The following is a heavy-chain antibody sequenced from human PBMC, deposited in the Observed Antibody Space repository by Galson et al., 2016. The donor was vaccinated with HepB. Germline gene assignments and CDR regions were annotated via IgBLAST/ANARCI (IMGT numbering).Heavy chain of an antibody. CDR1: GASISSRAYY. D-gene: IGHD4-17*01. CDR3: ARRRNDYGDYLVDY. Sequence: SETLSLTCTVSGASISSRAYYWAWIRRPPGAGLEWIGSIFYSGNTYYSPSLKSRVTMSVDTPKNQFSLRLSSVTAADTGVYYCARRRNDYGDYLVDYWGQGTLVIVSS. CDR2: IFYSGNT. J-gene: IGHJ4*02. V-gene: IGHV4-39*01.